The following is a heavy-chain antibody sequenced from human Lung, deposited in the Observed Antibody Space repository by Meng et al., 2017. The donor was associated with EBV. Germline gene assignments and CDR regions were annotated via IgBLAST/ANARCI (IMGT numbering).Heavy chain of an antibody. CDR2: ISCYNGDT. CDR3: ARDPSNTSGRYAYFDY. J-gene: IGHJ4*02. D-gene: IGHD6-19*01. Sequence: QLQLVQSGAEVKTPGASVRVSCKASGYTVTHHGISWIRQGPGQGLEWMEWISCYNGDTNYAQKLQGRVTMTTDTSTNTAYMDLRGLRSDDTAVYYCARDPSNTSGRYAYFDYWGQGTLVTVSS. CDR1: GYTVTHHG. V-gene: IGHV1-18*01.